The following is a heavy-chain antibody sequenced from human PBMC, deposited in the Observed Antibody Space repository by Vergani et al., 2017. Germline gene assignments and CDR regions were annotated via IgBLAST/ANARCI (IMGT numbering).Heavy chain of an antibody. CDR2: IYPGDSDT. J-gene: IGHJ6*03. CDR1: GYSFTSYW. V-gene: IGHV5-51*01. CDR3: AGLPGRAHDDGGVGGDMDV. D-gene: IGHD4-23*01. Sequence: EVQLVQSGAEVKKPGESLKISCKGSGYSFTSYWIGWVRQMPGKGLEWMGIIYPGDSDTRYSPSFQGQVTISADKSISTAYLKWSSLKAADTAMYYCAGLPGRAHDDGGVGGDMDVWGKGTTGTVAS.